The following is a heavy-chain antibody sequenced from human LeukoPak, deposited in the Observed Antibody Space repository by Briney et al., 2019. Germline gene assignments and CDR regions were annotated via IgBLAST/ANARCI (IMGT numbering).Heavy chain of an antibody. CDR3: ARLDYGDSGFFDY. CDR2: IWYDGSNK. V-gene: IGHV3-33*01. J-gene: IGHJ4*02. Sequence: PGGSLRLSCAASGFTFSSYGMHWVRQAPGKGLEWVAVIWYDGSNKYYADSVKGRFTISRDNSKNTLYLQMNSLRAEDMAVYYCARLDYGDSGFFDYWGQGALVTVSS. CDR1: GFTFSSYG. D-gene: IGHD4-17*01.